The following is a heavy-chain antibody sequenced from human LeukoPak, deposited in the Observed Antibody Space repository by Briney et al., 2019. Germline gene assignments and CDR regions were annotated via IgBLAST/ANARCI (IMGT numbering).Heavy chain of an antibody. CDR3: ATMVRGVIIWFYFDY. CDR2: FDPEDGET. V-gene: IGHV1-24*01. D-gene: IGHD3-10*01. J-gene: IGHJ4*02. CDR1: GYTLTELS. Sequence: ASVKVSCKVSGYTLTELSMHWVRQAPGKGLEWMGGFDPEDGETIYAQKFQGRVTMTEDTSIDTAYMELSSLRSEDTAVYYCATMVRGVIIWFYFDYWGQGTLVTVSS.